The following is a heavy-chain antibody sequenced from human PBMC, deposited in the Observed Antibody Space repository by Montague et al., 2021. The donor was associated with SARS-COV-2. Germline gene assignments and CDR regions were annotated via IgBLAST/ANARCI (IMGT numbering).Heavy chain of an antibody. CDR1: GGSFSDYN. Sequence: SETLSLTCAVYGGSFSDYNWTWIRQSPGKGLEWLGQISHSGSANYNPSLKSRVTISVDTAKNQFSLKLTSVTVADTDVYYCTRGAPGYWGQGTLVTVSS. CDR2: ISHSGSA. CDR3: TRGAPGY. V-gene: IGHV4-34*01. J-gene: IGHJ4*02.